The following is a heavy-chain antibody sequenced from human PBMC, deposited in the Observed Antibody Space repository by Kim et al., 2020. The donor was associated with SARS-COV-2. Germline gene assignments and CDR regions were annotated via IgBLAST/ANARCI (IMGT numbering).Heavy chain of an antibody. V-gene: IGHV1-69*13. CDR3: ASSSDWLSHSFDY. D-gene: IGHD3-9*01. J-gene: IGHJ4*02. CDR1: GGTFSSYA. Sequence: SVKVSCKASGGTFSSYAISWVRQAPGQGLEWMGGIIPIFGTANYAQKFQGRVTITADESTSTAYMELSSLRSEDTAVYYCASSSDWLSHSFDYWGQGTLVTVSS. CDR2: IIPIFGTA.